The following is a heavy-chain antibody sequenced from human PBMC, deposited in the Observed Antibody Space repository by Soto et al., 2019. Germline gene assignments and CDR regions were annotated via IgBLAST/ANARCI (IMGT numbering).Heavy chain of an antibody. CDR2: ISGISSSA. V-gene: IGHV3-21*01. CDR3: ARDTMFYVPLTS. CDR1: GFTFRVLT. Sequence: PGRSLRLSCASSGFTFRVLTTTWVRHATAQGMEWVALISGISSSASYTDSLTSGLIIYRDTAMNSMYLRINSLRAEDTAVYYCARDTMFYVPLTSWGQGNRATVS. D-gene: IGHD3-10*02. J-gene: IGHJ4*02.